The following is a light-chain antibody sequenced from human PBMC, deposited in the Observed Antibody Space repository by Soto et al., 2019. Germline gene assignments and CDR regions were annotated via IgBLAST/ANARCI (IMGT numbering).Light chain of an antibody. CDR1: QSVRWA. J-gene: IGKJ3*01. CDR2: EAS. V-gene: IGKV3-20*01. Sequence: EIVLTQSPGTLSLSPGERATLSCRASQSVRWALAWYQQRRGQAPRLVFHEASRKATGIPDRFSGNGSGTDFTLTISRLEPEDFAVYYCQQYGDLPFTFGPGTKVDFK. CDR3: QQYGDLPFT.